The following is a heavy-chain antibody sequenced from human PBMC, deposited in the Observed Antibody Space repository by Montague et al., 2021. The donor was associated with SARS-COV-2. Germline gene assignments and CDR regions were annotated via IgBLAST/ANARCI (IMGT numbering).Heavy chain of an antibody. CDR1: GGSISNYY. D-gene: IGHD2-15*01. CDR2: INHSGST. CDR3: GRGGLAAPRHYFDY. Sequence: SETLSLTCTVSGGSISNYYWNWIRQPPGKGLEWIGGINHSGSTNYNPSLKSRVTISVDTSKNQFSLKLSSVTAADTAVYFCGRGGLAAPRHYFDYWGQGTLVTVSS. J-gene: IGHJ4*02. V-gene: IGHV4-59*01.